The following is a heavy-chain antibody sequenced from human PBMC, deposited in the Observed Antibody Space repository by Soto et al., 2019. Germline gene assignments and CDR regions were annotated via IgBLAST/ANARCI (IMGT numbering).Heavy chain of an antibody. J-gene: IGHJ4*02. CDR3: ARRYCSDSYCSYFDY. Sequence: SETLSRTCAVYGGSVSGYFWSWIRQPPGKGLEWIGEINHSGTTSYSPSLDSRVTTSVDTSKNQFSLRLSSVTAADTAIYYCARRYCSDSYCSYFDYWGRGTLVTVSS. CDR2: INHSGTT. V-gene: IGHV4-34*01. D-gene: IGHD2-15*01. CDR1: GGSVSGYF.